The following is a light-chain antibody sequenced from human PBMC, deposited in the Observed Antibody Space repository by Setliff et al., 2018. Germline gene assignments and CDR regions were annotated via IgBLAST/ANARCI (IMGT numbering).Light chain of an antibody. CDR3: QQHGSFPLT. CDR2: LTS. V-gene: IGKV3-20*01. CDR1: QSVNNNF. Sequence: IVLTQSPGTLSLSPGERATLSCRASQSVNNNFLGWYQQKPGQAPRLLIYLTSIRATGIPDRFSGSGSGTDFTLTITRLEPEDSAVYYCQQHGSFPLTFGGGTKVDIK. J-gene: IGKJ4*01.